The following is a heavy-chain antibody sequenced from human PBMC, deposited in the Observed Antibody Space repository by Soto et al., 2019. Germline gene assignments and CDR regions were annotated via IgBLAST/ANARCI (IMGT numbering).Heavy chain of an antibody. Sequence: EVQVVESGGGLVQPGGSLRLSCAGSGFTFGRHWMTWVRQAPGKGLEWVANIKEDGSEICYVDSVKGRFTISRDNAKNSVYLQMNSLIAEDTALYYCARYMYGDNGQVLDYWGHGTLVTVSS. CDR1: GFTFGRHW. D-gene: IGHD4-17*01. V-gene: IGHV3-7*01. CDR3: ARYMYGDNGQVLDY. CDR2: IKEDGSEI. J-gene: IGHJ4*01.